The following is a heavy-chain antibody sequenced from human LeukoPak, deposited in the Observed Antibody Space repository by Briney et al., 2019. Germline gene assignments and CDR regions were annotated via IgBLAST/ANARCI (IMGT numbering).Heavy chain of an antibody. Sequence: GTSLRLSCAASGFQCRHYTMIWVRQAPGKGLERAALISYDGSNDYYADSVKGRFTISRDDSKNTVYLQMNSLRAEDTALYYCARDNNGDYWGQGTLVTVSS. J-gene: IGHJ4*02. CDR3: ARDNNGDY. CDR2: ISYDGSND. V-gene: IGHV3-30*04. D-gene: IGHD1-14*01. CDR1: GFQCRHYT.